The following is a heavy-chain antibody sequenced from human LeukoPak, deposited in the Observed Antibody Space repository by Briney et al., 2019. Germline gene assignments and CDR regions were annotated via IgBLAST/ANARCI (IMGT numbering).Heavy chain of an antibody. J-gene: IGHJ6*02. CDR2: MMGSGHTP. CDR3: AKNLYCGGGRCYTSALGTDV. CDR1: GFTFSCYA. V-gene: IGHV3-23*01. D-gene: IGHD2-15*01. Sequence: GSLILSCSASGFTFSCYAMSWVRQSPVQGLEWVSGMMGSGHTPHSAPPVKGRLNICRDHSKQTLFLQMHSLPAEDTAVYYCAKNLYCGGGRCYTSALGTDVRGPGTTVT.